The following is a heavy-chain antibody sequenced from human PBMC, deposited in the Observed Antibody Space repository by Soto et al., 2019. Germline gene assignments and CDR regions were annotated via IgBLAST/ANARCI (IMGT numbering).Heavy chain of an antibody. V-gene: IGHV5-51*01. CDR1: GYNFATDW. Sequence: PGEPLKISCKGSGYNFATDWMGWVRQMPGKGLEWMGIIYPGDSDTRYSPSFQGQVTISADKSISTAYLQWRSLRASDTAMYFCAKHGAAYDYAGNTPFDYWGQGTLVTVSS. CDR3: AKHGAAYDYAGNTPFDY. D-gene: IGHD3-16*01. CDR2: IYPGDSDT. J-gene: IGHJ4*02.